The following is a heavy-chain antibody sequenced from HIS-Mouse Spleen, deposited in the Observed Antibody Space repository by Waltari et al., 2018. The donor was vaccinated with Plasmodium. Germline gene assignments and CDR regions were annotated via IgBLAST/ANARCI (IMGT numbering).Heavy chain of an antibody. Sequence: QVQLVQSGAEVKKPGASVKVSCKASGYTFTGYYMHWVRQAPGQGLDGMGWSNPNRGGTNYAKKLQGRVTRTRDTSISTAYMERSRLRSDDTAVYYCARVLGYKAAAGTFVEYFQHWGQGTLVTVSS. CDR2: SNPNRGGT. CDR3: ARVLGYKAAAGTFVEYFQH. D-gene: IGHD6-13*01. CDR1: GYTFTGYY. J-gene: IGHJ1*01. V-gene: IGHV1-2*02.